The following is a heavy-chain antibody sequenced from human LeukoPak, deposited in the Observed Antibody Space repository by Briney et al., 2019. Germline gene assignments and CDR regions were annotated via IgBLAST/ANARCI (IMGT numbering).Heavy chain of an antibody. CDR2: ISGSGGST. J-gene: IGHJ6*02. CDR3: AKSMVRGVKAPYAMDV. CDR1: GFTFSSYA. D-gene: IGHD3-10*01. V-gene: IGHV3-23*01. Sequence: GGSLRLSCAASGFTFSSYAMSWVRQAPGKGLEWVSAISGSGGSTYYADSVKGRFTISRDNSKNTLYLQMNSLRAEDTAVYYCAKSMVRGVKAPYAMDVWGQGTTVTVSS.